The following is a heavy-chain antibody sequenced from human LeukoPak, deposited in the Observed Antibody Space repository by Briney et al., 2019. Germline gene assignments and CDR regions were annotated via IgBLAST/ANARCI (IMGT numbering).Heavy chain of an antibody. V-gene: IGHV3-23*01. CDR1: GFTFSSYA. CDR3: AKFPTYYYDSSGSHFDY. CDR2: ISGSGGST. J-gene: IGHJ4*02. D-gene: IGHD3-22*01. Sequence: PGGSLRLSCAASGFTFSSYAMSWVRQAPGKGLECVSAISGSGGSTYYADSVKGRFTISRDNSKNTLYLQMNSLRAEDTAVYYCAKFPTYYYDSSGSHFDYWGQGTLVTVSS.